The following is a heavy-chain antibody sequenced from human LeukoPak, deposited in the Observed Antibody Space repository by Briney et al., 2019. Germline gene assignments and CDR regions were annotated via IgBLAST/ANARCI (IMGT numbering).Heavy chain of an antibody. CDR3: ARSDYGDYERGFFDY. J-gene: IGHJ4*02. Sequence: SVKVSCKASGYTFTGYYMHWVRQAPGQGLEWMGRIIPILGIANYAQKFQGRVTITADKSTSTAYMELSSLRSEDAAVYYCARSDYGDYERGFFDYWGQGTLVTVSS. CDR1: GYTFTGYY. D-gene: IGHD4-17*01. V-gene: IGHV1-69*02. CDR2: IIPILGIA.